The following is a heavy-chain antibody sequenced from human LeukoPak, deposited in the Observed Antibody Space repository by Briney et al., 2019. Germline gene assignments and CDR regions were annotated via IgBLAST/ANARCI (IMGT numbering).Heavy chain of an antibody. D-gene: IGHD6-13*01. V-gene: IGHV4-59*01. Sequence: SEMLFISCAAAGGSISSYYWSWIQQPPGKGLEWSGYIYYSGSTNYNPSLKSRVTISADTSKNQFSLKLSSVTAADTAVYYCARILKGAAVDHWGQGTLVTVSS. J-gene: IGHJ4*02. CDR1: GGSISSYY. CDR3: ARILKGAAVDH. CDR2: IYYSGST.